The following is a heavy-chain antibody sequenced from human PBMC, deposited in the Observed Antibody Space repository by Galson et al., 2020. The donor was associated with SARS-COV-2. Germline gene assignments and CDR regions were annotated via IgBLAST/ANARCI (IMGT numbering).Heavy chain of an antibody. CDR1: SDSFSSFH. D-gene: IGHD5-12*01. Sequence: SETLSLTCTVSSDSFSSFHWSWIRQPPGQGLEWIGNIIYSGYTDYNPSLKSRVTISVDTSKNQFSLKLNSVTAADTAVYYCARDLDGYYFDFWGQGTLVTVSS. CDR2: IIYSGYT. V-gene: IGHV4-59*01. CDR3: ARDLDGYYFDF. J-gene: IGHJ4*02.